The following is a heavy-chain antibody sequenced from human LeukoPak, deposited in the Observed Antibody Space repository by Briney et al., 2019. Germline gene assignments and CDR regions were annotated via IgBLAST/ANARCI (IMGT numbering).Heavy chain of an antibody. J-gene: IGHJ6*03. D-gene: IGHD3-9*01. CDR3: ARYDHPYDYWLYSYYYYMDV. CDR1: GFTFSSYW. Sequence: PGGSLRLSCAASGFTFSSYWMHWVRQAPGKGLVWVSRINSDGSSTSYADSVKGRFTISRDNAKNTLYLQMNSLRAEDTAVYYSARYDHPYDYWLYSYYYYMDVWGKGTTVTVSS. V-gene: IGHV3-74*01. CDR2: INSDGSST.